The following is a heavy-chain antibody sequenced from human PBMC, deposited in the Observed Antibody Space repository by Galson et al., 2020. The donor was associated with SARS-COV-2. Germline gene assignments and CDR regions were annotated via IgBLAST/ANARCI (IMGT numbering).Heavy chain of an antibody. J-gene: IGHJ4*02. V-gene: IGHV3-7*01. Sequence: QLGESLKISCATSGFTFSRSWMSWVRQAPGKGLEWVANINPDGSQTYRVDSVKGRFTISKDNDKNSLHLQMNSLRADDTAVYYCAVGRCDYWGQGTLVTVSS. CDR3: AVGRCDY. D-gene: IGHD1-26*01. CDR2: INPDGSQT. CDR1: GFTFSRSW.